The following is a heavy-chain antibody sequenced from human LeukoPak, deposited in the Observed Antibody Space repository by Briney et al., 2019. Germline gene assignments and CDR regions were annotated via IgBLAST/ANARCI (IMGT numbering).Heavy chain of an antibody. CDR1: GFTFSSYS. D-gene: IGHD2-8*02. J-gene: IGHJ5*01. CDR3: ARVAVSGPTGWFDS. Sequence: PGGSLRLSCAASGFTFSSYSMNWVRQAPGKGLEWVSSISSSSSYIYYADSVKGRFTISRDNVGNVAYLQMNSLGAEDTAVYYCARVAVSGPTGWFDSWGQGTLVIVSS. V-gene: IGHV3-21*01. CDR2: ISSSSSYI.